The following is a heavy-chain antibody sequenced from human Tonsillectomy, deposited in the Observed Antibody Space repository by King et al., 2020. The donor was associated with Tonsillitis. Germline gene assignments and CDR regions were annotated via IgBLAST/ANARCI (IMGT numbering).Heavy chain of an antibody. J-gene: IGHJ4*02. V-gene: IGHV2-5*01. D-gene: IGHD6-13*01. CDR1: GFSLSTSGVG. CDR2: IYWNDDK. Sequence: ITLKESGPTLVKPTQTLTLTCTFSGFSLSTSGVGVGWNRQPPGKALEWLALIYWNDDKRYSPSLKSRLTITKDTSKNQVVLTMTNMDPVDTATYYCAHLYSSSWKTMGAAYYFDSWGQGTLVTVSS. CDR3: AHLYSSSWKTMGAAYYFDS.